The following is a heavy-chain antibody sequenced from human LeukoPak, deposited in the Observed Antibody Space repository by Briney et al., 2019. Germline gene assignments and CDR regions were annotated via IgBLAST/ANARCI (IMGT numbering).Heavy chain of an antibody. J-gene: IGHJ3*01. V-gene: IGHV3-7*04. Sequence: GGSLRLSCAASGFTFTSYWMSWVRQAPGKGLEWVANIKQDGSEKYYVDSAKGRFTISRDNAKNSLYLQMNSLRAEDMAVFYCARDTPAERGYSYGPEVWGQGTMVTVSS. CDR3: ARDTPAERGYSYGPEV. CDR1: GFTFTSYW. D-gene: IGHD5-18*01. CDR2: IKQDGSEK.